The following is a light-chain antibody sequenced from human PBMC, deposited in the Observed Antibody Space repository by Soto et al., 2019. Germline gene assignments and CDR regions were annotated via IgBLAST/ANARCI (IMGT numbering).Light chain of an antibody. Sequence: QSVLTQPDSVSGSLGQSITISCTGTSSDVGGYNYVSWYQQDPGKAPKLMIYEVNNRPSGVSNRFSGSKSGNTASLTISGLQAEDETDYYCSSYTSSSALDRVFGTGTKVTVL. CDR2: EVN. CDR3: SSYTSSSALDRV. CDR1: SSDVGGYNY. J-gene: IGLJ1*01. V-gene: IGLV2-14*01.